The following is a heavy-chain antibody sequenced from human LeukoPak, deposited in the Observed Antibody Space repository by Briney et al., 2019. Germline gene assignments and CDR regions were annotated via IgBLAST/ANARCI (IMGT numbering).Heavy chain of an antibody. CDR2: INPNSGGT. Sequence: GASVKVSCEASGYTLTSYGINWMRQAPGQGLEWMGWINPNSGGTNYAQKFQGRVTMTRDTSISTAYMELSRLRSDDTAVYYCARGGGAVAGPSDYWGQGTLVTVSS. V-gene: IGHV1-2*02. CDR3: ARGGGAVAGPSDY. D-gene: IGHD6-19*01. J-gene: IGHJ4*02. CDR1: GYTLTSYG.